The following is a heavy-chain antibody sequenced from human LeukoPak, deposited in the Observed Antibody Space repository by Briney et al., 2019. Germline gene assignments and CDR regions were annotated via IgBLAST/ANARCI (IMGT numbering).Heavy chain of an antibody. CDR2: ISWNSNSI. V-gene: IGHV3-9*01. Sequence: PGRSLRLSCAASGFTFGDYAMHWVRHAPGKGLEWVSGISWNSNSIGYTDSVKGRFTISRDNSKNTLYLQMNSLRAEDTAVYFCAKDCGLGGDRDHWGQGTPVTVSS. CDR3: AKDCGLGGDRDH. D-gene: IGHD2-21*01. J-gene: IGHJ4*02. CDR1: GFTFGDYA.